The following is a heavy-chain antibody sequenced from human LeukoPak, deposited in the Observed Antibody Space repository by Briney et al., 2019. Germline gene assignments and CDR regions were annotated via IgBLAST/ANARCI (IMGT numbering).Heavy chain of an antibody. J-gene: IGHJ4*02. V-gene: IGHV3-21*04. CDR2: ISGSNSYI. Sequence: GGPLRLSCAASGFTFSTYTINWVRQAPGKGLEWVSSISGSNSYIYYADSVKGRFTISRDNSKNTLYLQMNSLRAEDTAVYYCAKRYYGSASYYAFDYWGQGTLVTVSP. D-gene: IGHD3-10*01. CDR1: GFTFSTYT. CDR3: AKRYYGSASYYAFDY.